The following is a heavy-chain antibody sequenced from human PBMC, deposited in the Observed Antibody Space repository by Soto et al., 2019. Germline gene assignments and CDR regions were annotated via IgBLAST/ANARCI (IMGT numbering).Heavy chain of an antibody. D-gene: IGHD2-2*02. J-gene: IGHJ4*02. CDR1: GYTFTSYD. CDR2: MNPNSGNT. Sequence: ASXKVSCKASGYTFTSYDINWVRQATGQVLEWMGWMNPNSGNTGYAQKFQGRVTMTRNTSISTAYMELSSLRSEDTAVYYCARGLVCSSTSCYRNYWGQGTLVTVSS. V-gene: IGHV1-8*01. CDR3: ARGLVCSSTSCYRNY.